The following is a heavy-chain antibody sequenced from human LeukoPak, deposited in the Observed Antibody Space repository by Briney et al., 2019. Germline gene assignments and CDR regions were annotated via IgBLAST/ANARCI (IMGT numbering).Heavy chain of an antibody. CDR2: IYYSGST. Sequence: PSQTLSLTCTVSGSSISSGGYYWSWIRQHPGKGLEWIGYIYYSGSTYYNPSLKSRVTISVDTSKNQFSLKLSSVTAADTAVYYCARDREVDAFDIWGQGTMVTVSS. CDR1: GSSISSGGYY. J-gene: IGHJ3*02. CDR3: ARDREVDAFDI. V-gene: IGHV4-31*03.